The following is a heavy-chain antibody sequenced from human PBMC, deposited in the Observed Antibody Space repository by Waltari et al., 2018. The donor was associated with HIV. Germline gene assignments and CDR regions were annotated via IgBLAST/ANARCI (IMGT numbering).Heavy chain of an antibody. V-gene: IGHV1-46*02. Sequence: QVQVVQSGAEVKKPGASVKVSCKASGYTLNSHSMHWARQAPGQGLEWMGIINPLIGSSRYAQKFQGRLKLTSDTSTSTVFMELISLTSDDTAVYYCARDGLLRTVEGLYAGGMDVWGQGTTVIVAS. CDR3: ARDGLLRTVEGLYAGGMDV. CDR1: GYTLNSHS. CDR2: INPLIGSS. J-gene: IGHJ6*02. D-gene: IGHD2-2*02.